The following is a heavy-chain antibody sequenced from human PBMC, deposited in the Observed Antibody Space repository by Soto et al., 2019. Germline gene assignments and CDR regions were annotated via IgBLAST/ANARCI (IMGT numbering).Heavy chain of an antibody. CDR3: ARRGSGSDYDY. CDR1: GFTFSSYA. V-gene: IGHV3-23*01. D-gene: IGHD1-26*01. J-gene: IGHJ4*02. Sequence: EVQLLESGGGLVQPGGSLRLSCAASGFTFSSYAMRWVRQAPVKGLEWVSAISGSGGSTSYAASVKGRFTISRDNSTNTLYLQMNSLRAEDTAVYYCARRGSGSDYDYWGQGTVVTVSS. CDR2: ISGSGGST.